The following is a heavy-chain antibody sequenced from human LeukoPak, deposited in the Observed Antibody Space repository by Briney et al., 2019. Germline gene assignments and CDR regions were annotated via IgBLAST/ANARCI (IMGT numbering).Heavy chain of an antibody. D-gene: IGHD3-9*01. CDR3: ARDLDWVFDL. V-gene: IGHV1-18*01. CDR1: GYTFTDYN. J-gene: IGHJ2*01. Sequence: GASVKVSCKASGYTFTDYNFSWVRQAPGQGLEWMGWISTYNDNTKYAQNLQGRVTMTTDTSTSTAYMELRSLRSDGTAVYYCARDLDWVFDLWGRGTLVTVLS. CDR2: ISTYNDNT.